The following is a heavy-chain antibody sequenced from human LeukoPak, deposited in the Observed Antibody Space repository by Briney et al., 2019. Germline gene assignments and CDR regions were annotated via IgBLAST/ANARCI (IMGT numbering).Heavy chain of an antibody. Sequence: ASVKVSCKASGYTFTSYYMHWVRQAPGQGLEWMGIINPSGGSTSYAQKFQGRVTMTRDTSTSTVYMELSSLRSEDTAVYYCARPHQGGFLGIHDAFDIWGQGTMVTVSS. CDR2: INPSGGST. CDR1: GYTFTSYY. J-gene: IGHJ3*02. D-gene: IGHD2-15*01. V-gene: IGHV1-46*01. CDR3: ARPHQGGFLGIHDAFDI.